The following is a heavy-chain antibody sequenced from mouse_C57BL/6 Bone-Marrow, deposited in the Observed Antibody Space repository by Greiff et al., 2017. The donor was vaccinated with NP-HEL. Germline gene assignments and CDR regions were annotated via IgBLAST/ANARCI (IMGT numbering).Heavy chain of an antibody. D-gene: IGHD1-1*01. CDR1: GFSLTSYG. Sequence: QVQLVESGPGLVAPSQSLSITCTVSGFSLTSYGVHWVRQPPGKGLEWLVVIWSDGSTTYNSALKSRLSISKDNSKSQVFLKRNSLQTDDTAMYYCARHPGSSPYYAMDYWGQGTSVTVSS. CDR3: ARHPGSSPYYAMDY. J-gene: IGHJ4*01. CDR2: IWSDGST. V-gene: IGHV2-6-1*01.